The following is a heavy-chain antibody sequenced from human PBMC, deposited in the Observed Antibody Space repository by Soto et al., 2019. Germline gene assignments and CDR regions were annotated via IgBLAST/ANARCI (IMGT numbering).Heavy chain of an antibody. CDR3: ARDGVSTNGVFQPYYYYGMDV. Sequence: GGSLRLSCAASGFTFSSYWMSWVRQAPGKGLEWVANIKQDGSEKYYVDSVKGRFTISRDNAKNSLYLQMNSLRAEDTAVYYCARDGVSTNGVFQPYYYYGMDVWGQGTTVTVSS. V-gene: IGHV3-7*03. D-gene: IGHD2-8*01. CDR2: IKQDGSEK. J-gene: IGHJ6*02. CDR1: GFTFSSYW.